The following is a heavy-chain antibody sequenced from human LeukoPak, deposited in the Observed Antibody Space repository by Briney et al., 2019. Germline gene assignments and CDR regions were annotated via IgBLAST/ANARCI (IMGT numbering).Heavy chain of an antibody. CDR2: IYHSGST. CDR3: ARGVDGDYVAYYFDY. V-gene: IGHV4-30-2*06. D-gene: IGHD4-17*01. CDR1: GGSISSGGYS. J-gene: IGHJ4*02. Sequence: NSSQTLSLTCAVSGGSISSGGYSWSWIRQSPGKGLEWIGYIYHSGSTYYNPSLKSRVTISVDRSKNQFSLKLSSVTAADTAVYYCARGVDGDYVAYYFDYWGQGTLVTVSS.